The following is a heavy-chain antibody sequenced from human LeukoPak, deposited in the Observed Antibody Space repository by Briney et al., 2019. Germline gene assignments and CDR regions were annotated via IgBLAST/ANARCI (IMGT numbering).Heavy chain of an antibody. V-gene: IGHV3-53*01. Sequence: GGSLRLSCAASGFTVSSNYMSWVRQAPGKGLEWVSVIYRGGSTYYADAVKGRFTISRDNAKNSLYLQMNSLRAEDTAVYYCARGVAAGYMDVWGKGTTVTVSS. CDR1: GFTVSSNY. CDR2: IYRGGST. D-gene: IGHD6-13*01. J-gene: IGHJ6*03. CDR3: ARGVAAGYMDV.